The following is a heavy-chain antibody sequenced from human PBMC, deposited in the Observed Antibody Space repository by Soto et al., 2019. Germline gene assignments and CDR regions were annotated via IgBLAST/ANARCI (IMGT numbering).Heavy chain of an antibody. V-gene: IGHV4-34*01. Sequence: PSETLSLTCAVYGGSFSGYYWSWIRQPPGKGLEWIGEINHSGSTNYNPSLKSRVTISVDTSKNQFSLKLSSVTAADTAVYYCARYPVNYGMDVWGQGTTVTVSS. CDR3: ARYPVNYGMDV. D-gene: IGHD2-2*01. J-gene: IGHJ6*02. CDR1: GGSFSGYY. CDR2: INHSGST.